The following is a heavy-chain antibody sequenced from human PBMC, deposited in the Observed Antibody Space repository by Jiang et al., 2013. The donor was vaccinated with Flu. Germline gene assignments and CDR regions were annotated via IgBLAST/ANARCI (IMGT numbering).Heavy chain of an antibody. V-gene: IGHV3-33*01. Sequence: QLLESGGGVVQPGKSLRLSCAASGFTLTNYVIHWVRQAPGKGLEWVAVMWNDGYKKFYADSVRGRFTISRDTSKNTLYLQMISLRAEDTAVYYCARDWPEISGHHTHFDYWGQGTLVTVSS. CDR1: GFTLTNYV. CDR2: MWNDGYKK. J-gene: IGHJ4*02. D-gene: IGHD1-14*01. CDR3: ARDWPEISGHHTHFDY.